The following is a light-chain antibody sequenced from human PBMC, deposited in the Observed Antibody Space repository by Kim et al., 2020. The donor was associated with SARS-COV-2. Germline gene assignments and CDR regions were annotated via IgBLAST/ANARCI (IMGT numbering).Light chain of an antibody. J-gene: IGKJ1*01. CDR3: QQYDNWPPWT. Sequence: SPGERATLSCRASQGVSSNLAWYQQKPGQAPSLLIYGASTRATGIPARFSGSGSGTDFTLTISSLQSEDFAVYYCQQYDNWPPWTFGQGTKVDIK. V-gene: IGKV3-15*01. CDR2: GAS. CDR1: QGVSSN.